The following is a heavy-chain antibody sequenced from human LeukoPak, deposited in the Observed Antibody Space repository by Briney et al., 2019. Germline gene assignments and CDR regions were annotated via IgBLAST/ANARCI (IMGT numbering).Heavy chain of an antibody. D-gene: IGHD6-13*01. CDR2: MNPNSGNT. CDR3: ARVKSIAAAGRRYFDY. J-gene: IGHJ4*02. CDR1: GYTFTSYD. Sequence: ASVKVSCKASGYTFTSYDINWVRQATGQGLEWMGWMNPNSGNTGYAQKFQGRVTMTRNTSISTAYMELSSLRSEDTAVYYCARVKSIAAAGRRYFDYWGQGTLVTVSS. V-gene: IGHV1-8*01.